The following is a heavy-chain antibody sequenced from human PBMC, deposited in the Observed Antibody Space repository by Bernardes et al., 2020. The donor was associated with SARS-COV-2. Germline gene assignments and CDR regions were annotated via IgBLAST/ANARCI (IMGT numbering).Heavy chain of an antibody. J-gene: IGHJ4*02. CDR2: VHHNGYS. CDR3: VSNGYYSLDY. D-gene: IGHD3-22*01. V-gene: IGHV4-4*02. Sequence: WETLSLTCAVSGDSITGDSWWSWVRQSPEKGLEWIGEVHHNGYSNYNPSLKSRVTFLLDKSKNQFSLRLSSVTAADTAFYYCVSNGYYSLDYWSQGTLVTVSS. CDR1: GDSITGDSW.